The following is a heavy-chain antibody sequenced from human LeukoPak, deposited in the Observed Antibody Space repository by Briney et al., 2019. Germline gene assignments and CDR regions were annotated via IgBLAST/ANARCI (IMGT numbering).Heavy chain of an antibody. V-gene: IGHV3-23*01. CDR3: VFPAEDGIRYFDWFRPFYAFDI. CDR2: ITGSGGST. J-gene: IGHJ3*02. Sequence: GGSLRRSCASSGITFSSYAMSWVRQAPGKGLEWVSAITGSGGSTYYADSVNGRFTISRDNDKNSLYLQMTSLRAEDTAVYYCVFPAEDGIRYFDWFRPFYAFDIWGQGTMVTVSS. D-gene: IGHD3-9*01. CDR1: GITFSSYA.